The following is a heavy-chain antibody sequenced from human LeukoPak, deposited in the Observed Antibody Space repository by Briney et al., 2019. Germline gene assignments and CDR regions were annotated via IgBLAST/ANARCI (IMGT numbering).Heavy chain of an antibody. J-gene: IGHJ4*02. Sequence: PGGSLRLSCAASGFTFSNYWMGWVRQAPGERLEWVANMNIDGSEKYYADSVKGRFSTSRDNARNSVYLQMASLRVEDTAVYYCARDPVEWELLLDYWGQGTLVTVSS. CDR3: ARDPVEWELLLDY. CDR1: GFTFSNYW. V-gene: IGHV3-7*01. D-gene: IGHD1-26*01. CDR2: MNIDGSEK.